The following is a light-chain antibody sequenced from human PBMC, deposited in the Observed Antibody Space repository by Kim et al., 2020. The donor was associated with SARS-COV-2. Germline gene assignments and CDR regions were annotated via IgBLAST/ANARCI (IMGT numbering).Light chain of an antibody. J-gene: IGKJ2*01. Sequence: DIQMTQSPPFLSASLRDRVTITCRASQSISSSLNWYQQKPGKPPQLLIYGASSLQSGVPSRFSGSGSGTDFTLTISSLQPEDFATYYCQQNNKTPYTFGQGTKLEIK. CDR1: QSISSS. CDR3: QQNNKTPYT. V-gene: IGKV1-39*01. CDR2: GAS.